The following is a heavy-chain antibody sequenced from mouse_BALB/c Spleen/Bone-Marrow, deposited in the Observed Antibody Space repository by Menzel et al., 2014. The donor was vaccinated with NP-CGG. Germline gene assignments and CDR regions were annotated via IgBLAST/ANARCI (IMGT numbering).Heavy chain of an antibody. J-gene: IGHJ4*01. Sequence: EVKLQESGGGLVQPGGSLRLSCATSGFTFTDYYMSWVRQPPGKALEWLGFIRNKANGYTTEYSASVKGRFTISRDNSQSILYLQMNTLRAEDSATYYCAVMDYWGQGTSVTVSS. CDR3: AVMDY. CDR2: IRNKANGYTT. CDR1: GFTFTDYY. V-gene: IGHV7-3*02.